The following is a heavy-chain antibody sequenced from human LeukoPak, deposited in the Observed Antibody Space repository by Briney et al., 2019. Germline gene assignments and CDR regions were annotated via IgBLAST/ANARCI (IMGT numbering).Heavy chain of an antibody. CDR2: INPNRVCT. Sequence: ASVKVSCKASGYTFTDYYMHWVRQAPGQGLEWMGRINPNRVCTNYAQKFQGRVTMTRVTSISPAYRVLRRMRSDDTAVYYCARASNIYVSSGYYYTLYYWGQGTLVTVSS. D-gene: IGHD3-22*01. CDR1: GYTFTDYY. CDR3: ARASNIYVSSGYYYTLYY. J-gene: IGHJ4*02. V-gene: IGHV1-2*06.